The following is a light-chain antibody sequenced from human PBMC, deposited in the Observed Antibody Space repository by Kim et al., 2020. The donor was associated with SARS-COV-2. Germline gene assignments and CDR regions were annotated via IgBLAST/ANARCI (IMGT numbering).Light chain of an antibody. CDR2: RNN. V-gene: IGLV1-47*01. CDR3: AAWDASLSGRV. Sequence: QSVLTQPPSASGTPGQRVTISCSGSSSNIGSNYVYWYQQLPGTTPKLLIYRNNQRPSGVPDRCSGSKSGTSASLAISGLRSEDEADYYCAAWDASLSGRVFGGGTQLTVL. J-gene: IGLJ3*02. CDR1: SSNIGSNY.